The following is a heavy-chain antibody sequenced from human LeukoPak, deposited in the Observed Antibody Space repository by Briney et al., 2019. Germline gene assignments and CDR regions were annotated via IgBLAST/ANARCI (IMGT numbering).Heavy chain of an antibody. J-gene: IGHJ3*02. CDR2: IIPILGIA. CDR1: GGTFSDYG. Sequence: ASVKVSCKASGGTFSDYGISWVRQAPGQGLEWMGRIIPILGIANYAQKFQGRVTITADKSTSTAYMELSSLRSEDTAVYYCASRTPGYSDAFDIWGQGTMVTVSS. V-gene: IGHV1-69*04. D-gene: IGHD1-1*01. CDR3: ASRTPGYSDAFDI.